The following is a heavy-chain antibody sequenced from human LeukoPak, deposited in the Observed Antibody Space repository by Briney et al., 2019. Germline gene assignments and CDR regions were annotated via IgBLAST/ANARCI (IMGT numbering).Heavy chain of an antibody. CDR2: ISYDGSNT. V-gene: IGHV3-30-3*01. CDR3: AKDVRTIIAVAGTFDD. J-gene: IGHJ4*02. Sequence: GGSLRLSCAASGFTFSSYAMHWVRQAPGKGLEWVAVISYDGSNTYYADSVKGRFTISRDKSKNTLYLQMSSLRAEDTAVYYCAKDVRTIIAVAGTFDDWGQGTLVTVSS. D-gene: IGHD6-19*01. CDR1: GFTFSSYA.